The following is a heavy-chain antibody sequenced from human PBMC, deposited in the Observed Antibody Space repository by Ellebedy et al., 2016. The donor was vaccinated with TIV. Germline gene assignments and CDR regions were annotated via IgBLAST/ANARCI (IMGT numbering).Heavy chain of an antibody. CDR3: ARHAETDYYDSSALDY. J-gene: IGHJ4*02. CDR1: GYSFTSYW. CDR2: IYPGDSDT. Sequence: GESLKISXKCSGYSFTSYWIGWVRQMPGKGLEWMGIIYPGDSDTRYSPSFQGQVTISADKSISTAYLQWSSLKASDTAMYYCARHAETDYYDSSALDYWGQGTLVTVSS. D-gene: IGHD3-22*01. V-gene: IGHV5-51*01.